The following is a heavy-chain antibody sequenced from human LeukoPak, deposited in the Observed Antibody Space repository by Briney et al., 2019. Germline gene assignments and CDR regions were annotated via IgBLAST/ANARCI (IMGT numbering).Heavy chain of an antibody. CDR2: IYYSGST. V-gene: IGHV4-59*05. CDR3: ASSSWYFFDY. Sequence: PSETLSLTCTVSGGSISSYYWSWIRQPPGKGLEWIGSIYYSGSTYYNPSLKSRVTISVDTSKNQFSLKLSSVTAADTAVYYCASSSWYFFDYWGQGTLVTVSS. J-gene: IGHJ4*02. D-gene: IGHD6-13*01. CDR1: GGSISSYY.